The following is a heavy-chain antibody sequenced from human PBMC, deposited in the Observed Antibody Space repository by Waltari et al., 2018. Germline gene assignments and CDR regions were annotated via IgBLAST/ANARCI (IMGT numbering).Heavy chain of an antibody. CDR2: FDPEDGET. CDR3: ATTPNYDILKAPDAFDI. D-gene: IGHD3-9*01. V-gene: IGHV1-24*01. CDR1: GYTLTELS. Sequence: QVQLVQSGAEVKKPGASGKVSCKVSGYTLTELSMHWGRQAPGKGLEWMGVFDPEDGETIYAQKFQGRVTMTEDTSTDTAYMELSSLRSEDTAVYYCATTPNYDILKAPDAFDIWGQGTMVTVSS. J-gene: IGHJ3*02.